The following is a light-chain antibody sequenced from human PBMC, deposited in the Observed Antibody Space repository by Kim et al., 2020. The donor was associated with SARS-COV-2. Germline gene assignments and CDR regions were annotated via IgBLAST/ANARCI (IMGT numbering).Light chain of an antibody. Sequence: SYELTQPPSVSVSPGQTAPIPFSGDTLGDKYTFWYQQKPGQSPVLVIYKDIKRPSGIPERFSGSKSRNTATLTISGTQTLDEADYYCQAWDSSSTGIFG. CDR2: KDI. V-gene: IGLV3-1*01. CDR1: TLGDKY. J-gene: IGLJ1*01. CDR3: QAWDSSSTGI.